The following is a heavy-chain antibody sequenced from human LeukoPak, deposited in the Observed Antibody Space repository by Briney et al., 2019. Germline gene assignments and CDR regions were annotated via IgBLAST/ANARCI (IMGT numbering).Heavy chain of an antibody. CDR1: GGSISSSNW. CDR2: IYTSGST. Sequence: SETLSLTCAVSGGSISSSNWWSWIRQPAGKGLEWIGRIYTSGSTNYNPSLKSRVTISIDTSKNQFSLNLNSVTAADTAVYYCARDTKNWGQGTLVTVSS. D-gene: IGHD1-1*01. J-gene: IGHJ4*02. V-gene: IGHV4-61*02. CDR3: ARDTKN.